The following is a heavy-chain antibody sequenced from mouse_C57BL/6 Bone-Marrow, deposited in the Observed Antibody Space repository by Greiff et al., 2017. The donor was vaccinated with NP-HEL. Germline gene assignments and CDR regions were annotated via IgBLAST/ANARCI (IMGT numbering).Heavy chain of an antibody. CDR2: ILPGSGNT. Sequence: VQLHQSGAELMKPGASVTLSCKATGYTFTGNWLEWVKQRPGHGLEWIGEILPGSGNTYYNERFKGKATFTADTSSNTAYMQLSSLTTEDSAIDDCARDYYGSSYFDYWGQGTTLTVSS. J-gene: IGHJ2*01. V-gene: IGHV1-9*01. CDR3: ARDYYGSSYFDY. CDR1: GYTFTGNW. D-gene: IGHD1-1*01.